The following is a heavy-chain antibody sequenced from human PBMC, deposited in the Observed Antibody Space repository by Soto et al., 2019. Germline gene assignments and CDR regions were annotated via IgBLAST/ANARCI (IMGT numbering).Heavy chain of an antibody. J-gene: IGHJ3*02. V-gene: IGHV3-15*01. D-gene: IGHD3-22*01. CDR2: IKSKTDGGTT. CDR1: GFTFSNAR. CDR3: TTAHDSSGYYYVDDAFDI. Sequence: PGGSLRLSCAASGFTFSNARMSWVRQAPGKGLEWVGRIKSKTDGGTTDYAAPVKGRFTISRDDSKNTLYLQMNSLKTEDTAVYYCTTAHDSSGYYYVDDAFDIWGQGTMVTVSS.